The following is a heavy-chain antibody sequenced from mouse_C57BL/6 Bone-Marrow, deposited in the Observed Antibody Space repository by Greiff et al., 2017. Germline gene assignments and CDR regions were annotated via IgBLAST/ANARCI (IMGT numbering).Heavy chain of an antibody. CDR1: GFSLSTSGMG. CDR2: IYWDDDK. Sequence: QVTLKVSGPGILQSSQPLSLTCSFSGFSLSTSGMGVSWIRQPSGKGLEWLAHIYWDDDKRYNPSLKSRLTISKDTSRNQVFLKITSVDTADTATYYCARRAACHYYGNSDYYAMDHWGQGTSATVSS. J-gene: IGHJ4*01. V-gene: IGHV8-12*01. CDR3: ARRAACHYYGNSDYYAMDH. D-gene: IGHD2-1*01.